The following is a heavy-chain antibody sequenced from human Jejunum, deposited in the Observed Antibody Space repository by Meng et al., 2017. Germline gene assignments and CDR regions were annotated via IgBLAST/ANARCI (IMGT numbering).Heavy chain of an antibody. CDR1: GDNAPRGHTA. V-gene: IGHV6-1*01. J-gene: IGHJ5*02. CDR2: TYYTSKWNN. D-gene: IGHD3-3*01. Sequence: HVQLPHLCPRLVTPAQALSLPCSSYGDNAPRGHTAWNWIRQSPSRCLEWLGRTYYTSKWNNDYAVSVRSRITINADTSKSQSSLHLNSVTPEDTAVYYCARGFWKSGFDSWGQGTLVTVSS. CDR3: ARGFWKSGFDS.